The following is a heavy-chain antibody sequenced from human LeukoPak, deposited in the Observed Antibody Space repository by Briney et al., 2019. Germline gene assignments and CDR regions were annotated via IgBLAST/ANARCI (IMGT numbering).Heavy chain of an antibody. CDR3: ARGPWGIYGIAVAGTIDY. V-gene: IGHV3-64*01. Sequence: GGSLRLSCAASGFTFSSYAMHWVRQAPGKGLEYVSAISSNGGSTYYANSVKGRFTISRDNSKNTLYLQMGSLRAEDTAVYYCARGPWGIYGIAVAGTIDYWGQGTLVTVSS. CDR2: ISSNGGST. CDR1: GFTFSSYA. J-gene: IGHJ4*02. D-gene: IGHD6-19*01.